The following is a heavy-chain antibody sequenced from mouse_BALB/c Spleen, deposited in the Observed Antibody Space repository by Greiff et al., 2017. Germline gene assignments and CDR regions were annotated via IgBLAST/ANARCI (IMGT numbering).Heavy chain of an antibody. CDR3: ARPYYYGSSSFAY. J-gene: IGHJ3*01. CDR1: GYAFTNYL. D-gene: IGHD1-1*01. V-gene: IGHV1-54*03. Sequence: QVQLQQSGAELVRPGTSVKVSCKASGYAFTNYLIEWVKQRPGQGLEWIGVINPGSGGTNYNEKFKGKATLTADKSSSTAYMQLSSLTSDDSAVYFCARPYYYGSSSFAYWGQGTLVTVSA. CDR2: INPGSGGT.